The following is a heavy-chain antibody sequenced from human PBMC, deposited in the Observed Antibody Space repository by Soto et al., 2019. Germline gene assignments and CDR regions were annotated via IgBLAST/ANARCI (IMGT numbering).Heavy chain of an antibody. Sequence: GASVKVSCKASGYTFTSYYMHGVRQAPGQGLEWMGIINPSGGSTSYAQKFQGRVTMTRDTSTSTVYMELSSLRSEDTAVYYCAREGRMGSGNQIGMDVWGQGTTVTVSS. CDR2: INPSGGST. CDR3: AREGRMGSGNQIGMDV. CDR1: GYTFTSYY. V-gene: IGHV1-46*01. J-gene: IGHJ6*02. D-gene: IGHD3-10*01.